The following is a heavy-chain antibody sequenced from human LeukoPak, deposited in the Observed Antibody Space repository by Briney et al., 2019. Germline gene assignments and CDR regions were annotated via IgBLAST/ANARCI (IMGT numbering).Heavy chain of an antibody. J-gene: IGHJ4*02. CDR1: GFSFSSYG. CDR3: XXILDSAWGELGY. V-gene: IGHV3-30*02. CDR2: IRSDGSNK. D-gene: IGHD6-19*01. Sequence: GXSLXXSXAGSGFSFSSYGMHWVRQAPGKGLEWMAFIRSDGSNKYYADSVKGRSTISRDNSKNTLYLQMNSLRAEDTAVYYCXXILDSAWGELGYWGQGTLVTVSS.